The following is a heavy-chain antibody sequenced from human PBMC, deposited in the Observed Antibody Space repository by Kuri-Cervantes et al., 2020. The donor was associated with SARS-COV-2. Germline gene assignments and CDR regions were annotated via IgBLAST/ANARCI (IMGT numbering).Heavy chain of an antibody. D-gene: IGHD6-6*01. J-gene: IGHJ6*02. V-gene: IGHV6-1*01. CDR1: GGSVSSNSAA. Sequence: LRLSCAISGGSVSSNSAAWNWIRQSPSRGLEWLGRTYYRSKWYNDYAVSVKSRITINPDTSKNQFSLQLNSVTPEDTAVYYCARGERIAARPSYGMDVWGQGTMVTVSS. CDR2: TYYRSKWYN. CDR3: ARGERIAARPSYGMDV.